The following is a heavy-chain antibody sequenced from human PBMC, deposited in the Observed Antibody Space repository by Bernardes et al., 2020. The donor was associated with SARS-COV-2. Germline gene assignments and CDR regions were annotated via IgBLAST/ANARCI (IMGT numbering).Heavy chain of an antibody. CDR1: GGSFRGSY. CDR2: INHSGST. V-gene: IGHV4-34*01. D-gene: IGHD6-6*01. Sequence: TCAVYGGSFRGSYWSWIRQLPGPGLAWIGEINHSGSTNYNPSLKSRVTISVDTSKNQFSLKLRSVTAEYTAVYYCARKRGIAARRRGDWFDPWGQGTLVNGS. J-gene: IGHJ5*02. CDR3: ARKRGIAARRRGDWFDP.